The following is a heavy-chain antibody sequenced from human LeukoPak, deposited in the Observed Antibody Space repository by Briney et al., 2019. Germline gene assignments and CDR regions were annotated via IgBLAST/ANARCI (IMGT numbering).Heavy chain of an antibody. Sequence: ALVKVSCKASGYTFTGYYMHWVRQAPGKGLEWMGGFDPEDGETIYAQKFQGRVTMTEDTSTDTAYMELSSLRSEDTAVYYCATVGPPTGSTDGYWGQGTLVTVSS. CDR3: ATVGPPTGSTDGY. CDR1: GYTFTGYY. J-gene: IGHJ4*02. CDR2: FDPEDGET. D-gene: IGHD1-7*01. V-gene: IGHV1-24*01.